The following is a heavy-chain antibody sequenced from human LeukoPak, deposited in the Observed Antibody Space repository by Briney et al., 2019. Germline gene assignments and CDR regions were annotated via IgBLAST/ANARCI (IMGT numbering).Heavy chain of an antibody. CDR2: ISASGGST. D-gene: IGHD3-9*01. J-gene: IGHJ6*02. Sequence: GGSLRLSCAASVFTFSSYSMSWVRQAPWKGLEWVLAISASGGSTYYADSVKGRFTISRDNSKNTLYLQMNSLRAEDTAVYYCAKGRNVLRYPYGMDVWGQGTTVTVSS. CDR1: VFTFSSYS. CDR3: AKGRNVLRYPYGMDV. V-gene: IGHV3-23*01.